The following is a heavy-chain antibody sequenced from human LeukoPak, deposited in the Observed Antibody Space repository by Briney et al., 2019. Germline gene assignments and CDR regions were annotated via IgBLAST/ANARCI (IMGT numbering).Heavy chain of an antibody. V-gene: IGHV4-34*01. CDR1: GGSFSDYY. D-gene: IGHD2-2*01. Sequence: SETLSLTCGVYGGSFSDYYWTWIRQPPGKGLEWIGSIYYSGSTYYNPSLKSRVTISVDTSKNQFSLKLSSVTAADTAVYYCARDCSSTSCYFLFGWFDPWGQGTLVTVSS. CDR2: IYYSGST. J-gene: IGHJ5*02. CDR3: ARDCSSTSCYFLFGWFDP.